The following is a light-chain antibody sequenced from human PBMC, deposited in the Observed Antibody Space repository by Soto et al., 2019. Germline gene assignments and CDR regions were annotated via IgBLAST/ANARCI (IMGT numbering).Light chain of an antibody. CDR1: QSVSSSY. Sequence: EIVLTQSPGTLPLSPGERATLSCRASQSVSSSYLAWYQQRPGQAPRLLIYGASSRATGIPDRFSGSGSGIDFSLTISRLEPEDFAVYYCQQYGVSPRTFGQGTKVDIK. V-gene: IGKV3-20*01. CDR3: QQYGVSPRT. J-gene: IGKJ1*01. CDR2: GAS.